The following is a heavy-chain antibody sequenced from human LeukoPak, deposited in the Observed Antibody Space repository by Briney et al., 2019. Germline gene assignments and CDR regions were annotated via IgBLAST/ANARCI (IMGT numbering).Heavy chain of an antibody. V-gene: IGHV4-38-2*02. J-gene: IGHJ4*02. D-gene: IGHD5-18*01. CDR1: GYSISSGYY. CDR2: IYHSGST. Sequence: SETLSLTCTVSGYSISSGYYWGWIRQPPGKGLEWIGSIYHSGSTYYNPSLKSRVTISVDTSKNQFSLKLSSVTAADTAVYYCAREGYSYGLPPDYWGQGTLVTVSS. CDR3: AREGYSYGLPPDY.